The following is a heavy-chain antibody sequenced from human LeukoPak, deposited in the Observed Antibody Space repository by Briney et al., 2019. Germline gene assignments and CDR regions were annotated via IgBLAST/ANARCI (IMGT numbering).Heavy chain of an antibody. Sequence: GSLRLSCAASGFTFDDYAMHWVRQAPGKGLEWIGRIYTSGSTNYNPSLKSRVTISVDTSKNQFSLKLSSVTAADTAVYYCAREGSGSYRSPAFDIWGQGTMVTVSS. D-gene: IGHD3-10*01. CDR2: IYTSGST. V-gene: IGHV4-4*08. J-gene: IGHJ3*02. CDR1: GFTFDDYA. CDR3: AREGSGSYRSPAFDI.